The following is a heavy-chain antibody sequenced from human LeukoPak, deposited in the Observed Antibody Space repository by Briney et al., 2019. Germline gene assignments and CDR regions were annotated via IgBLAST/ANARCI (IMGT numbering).Heavy chain of an antibody. D-gene: IGHD1-26*01. CDR2: IYYSGST. J-gene: IGHJ3*02. Sequence: SETLSLTCTVSGGSISSYYWSWIRQPPGKGLEWIGYIYYSGSTNYNPSLKSRVTISVDTSKNQFSLKLSSVTAADTAVYYCARGWELPYAFDIWGQGTMVTVSS. CDR1: GGSISSYY. CDR3: ARGWELPYAFDI. V-gene: IGHV4-59*01.